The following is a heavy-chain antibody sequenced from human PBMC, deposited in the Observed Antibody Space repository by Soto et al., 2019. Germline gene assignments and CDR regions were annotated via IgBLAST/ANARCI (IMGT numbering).Heavy chain of an antibody. CDR3: ARANYGDYYYYYGMDV. D-gene: IGHD4-17*01. J-gene: IGHJ6*02. V-gene: IGHV3-11*06. Sequence: GGSLRLSCAASGFTFSDYYMSWIRQAPGKGLEWVSYISSSSSYTNYADSVKGRFTISRDNAKNSLYLQMNSLRAEDTAVYYCARANYGDYYYYYGMDVWGQGTTVTVSS. CDR1: GFTFSDYY. CDR2: ISSSSSYT.